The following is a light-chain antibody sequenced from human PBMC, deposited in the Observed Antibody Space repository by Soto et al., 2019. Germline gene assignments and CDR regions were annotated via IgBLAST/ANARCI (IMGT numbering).Light chain of an antibody. J-gene: IGKJ1*01. CDR1: QSVSSN. CDR3: QQYNNWPRT. CDR2: GAS. V-gene: IGKV3-15*01. Sequence: EIVMTQSPATLSVSPGERATLSWRASQSVSSNLAWYQQKPGQAPRLPIEGASTRATGSPASVSGSGSGTEGTRTSISLQYADFAVDSCQQYNNWPRTFGQGTKVDIK.